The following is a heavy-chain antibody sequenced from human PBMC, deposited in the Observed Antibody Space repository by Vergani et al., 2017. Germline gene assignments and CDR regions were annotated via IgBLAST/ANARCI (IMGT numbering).Heavy chain of an antibody. CDR3: ARDRYYDDSSGYFRGTDY. J-gene: IGHJ4*02. D-gene: IGHD3-22*01. CDR1: GCTFTSYG. Sequence: QVQLVQSGAEVKKPGASVKVSCKASGCTFTSYGISWVRQAPGQGPEWMGWISAYNGNTNYAQKLQGRVTMTTDTSTSTAYMELRSLRSDDTAVYYCARDRYYDDSSGYFRGTDYWGQGTLVTVSS. V-gene: IGHV1-18*01. CDR2: ISAYNGNT.